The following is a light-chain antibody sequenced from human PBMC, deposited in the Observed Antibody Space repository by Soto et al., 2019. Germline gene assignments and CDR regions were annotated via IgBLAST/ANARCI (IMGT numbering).Light chain of an antibody. V-gene: IGKV3-15*01. Sequence: EIVMTQSPATLSVSPGERATLSCRASQSVSSNLAWYQQKPGQAPRLLIYDASTRATGIPARISGSGSGTKFTLTISSLQSEDFAVYYCQQYKNWRTFGQGTKVEIK. CDR1: QSVSSN. J-gene: IGKJ1*01. CDR3: QQYKNWRT. CDR2: DAS.